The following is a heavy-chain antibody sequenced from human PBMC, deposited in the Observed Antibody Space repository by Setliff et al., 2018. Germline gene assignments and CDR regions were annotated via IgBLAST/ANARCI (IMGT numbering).Heavy chain of an antibody. CDR3: ARVDFTMIQGVLSL. CDR1: GGSVSSTSHY. J-gene: IGHJ1*01. CDR2: VYYSGYT. Sequence: SETLSLTCNVSGGSVSSTSHYWGWIRQPPGKGMEWIGSVYYSGYTYYNPSLQSRVTISVDMSKNQFSMKLTSVTAADTAVYYCARVDFTMIQGVLSLWGQGTLVTVSS. V-gene: IGHV4-39*07. D-gene: IGHD3-10*01.